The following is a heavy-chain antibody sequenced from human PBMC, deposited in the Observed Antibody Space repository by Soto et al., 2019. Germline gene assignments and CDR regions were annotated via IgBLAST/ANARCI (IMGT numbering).Heavy chain of an antibody. J-gene: IGHJ4*02. CDR3: ARDHDYRYFDY. Sequence: QVQLVESGGDVVQPGRSLRLSCAASGFTFSSRPMHWVRQAPGKGLEWVSVISSDGRNEYYADSVKRRFTISRDNSKNTVYLQMNRLRAEDTAVYSCARDHDYRYFDYWGPGTLGTVSS. D-gene: IGHD4-17*01. V-gene: IGHV3-30*14. CDR2: ISSDGRNE. CDR1: GFTFSSRP.